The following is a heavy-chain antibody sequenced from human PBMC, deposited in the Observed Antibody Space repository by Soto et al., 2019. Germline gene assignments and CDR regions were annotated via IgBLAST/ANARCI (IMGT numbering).Heavy chain of an antibody. D-gene: IGHD2-21*01. CDR2: IRGFSPYT. Sequence: GGSLRLSCVASGFTFRTYTMNWVRQVPGKGLEWVSGIRGFSPYTFYAESVTGRFTISRDNAKNSLYLQMNSLGVEDTDVYYCVRDRGYDAHDYSYHDMDVWGQGTTVTVSS. CDR3: VRDRGYDAHDYSYHDMDV. CDR1: GFTFRTYT. V-gene: IGHV3-21*01. J-gene: IGHJ6*02.